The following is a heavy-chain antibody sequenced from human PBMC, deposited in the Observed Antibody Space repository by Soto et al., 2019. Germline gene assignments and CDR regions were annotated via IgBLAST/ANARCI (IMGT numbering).Heavy chain of an antibody. CDR2: INPNSGGT. CDR3: AKTAQQLALDAFDI. J-gene: IGHJ3*02. Sequence: ASVKVSCKASGYTFTGYYMHWVRQAPGQGLECMGWINPNSGGTNYAQKFQGWVTMTRDTSISTAYMELSKLRSDDTAVYYCAKTAQQLALDAFDIWGQGTMVTVSS. V-gene: IGHV1-2*04. D-gene: IGHD6-13*01. CDR1: GYTFTGYY.